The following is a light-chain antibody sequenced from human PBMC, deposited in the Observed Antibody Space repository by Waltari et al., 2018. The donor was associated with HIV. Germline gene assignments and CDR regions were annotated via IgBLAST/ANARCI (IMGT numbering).Light chain of an antibody. V-gene: IGLV7-46*01. Sequence: VVTQEPSLTVSPGDTVTLSCASFRGGVARSHFPYWFQLKPGQPPRTLIYDSGKRHPLTSGRFSGSLAGGRAILTLSGALPEDEAEYFCLLSYGGVRVFGGGTNLTV. J-gene: IGLJ2*01. CDR1: RGGVARSHF. CDR2: DSG. CDR3: LLSYGGVRV.